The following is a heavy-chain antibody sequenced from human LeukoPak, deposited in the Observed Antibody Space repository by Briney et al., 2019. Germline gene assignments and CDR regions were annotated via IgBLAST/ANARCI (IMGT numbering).Heavy chain of an antibody. V-gene: IGHV3-48*02. J-gene: IGHJ4*02. CDR2: ISSSSSTI. Sequence: GGSLRLSCVASGFTFSSYSMNWVRQAPGKGLEWVSYISSSSSTIYYGDSVKGRFTISRDNAKNSLYLQMSSLRDEDTAVYYCARVGEFDYWGQGTQVTVSS. D-gene: IGHD3-10*01. CDR1: GFTFSSYS. CDR3: ARVGEFDY.